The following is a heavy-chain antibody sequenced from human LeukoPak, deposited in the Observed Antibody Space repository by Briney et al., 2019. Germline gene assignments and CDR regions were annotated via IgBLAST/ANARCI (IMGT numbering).Heavy chain of an antibody. CDR3: ARGRRSAWLWFGELPNYYYYYMDV. D-gene: IGHD3-10*01. V-gene: IGHV1-8*01. Sequence: ASVKVSCRASGYTFTSYDINWVRQATGQGLEWMGWMNPNSGNTGYAQKFQGRVTMTRNTSISTAYMELSSLRSEDTAVYYCARGRRSAWLWFGELPNYYYYYMDVGGKGTTVTISS. J-gene: IGHJ6*03. CDR1: GYTFTSYD. CDR2: MNPNSGNT.